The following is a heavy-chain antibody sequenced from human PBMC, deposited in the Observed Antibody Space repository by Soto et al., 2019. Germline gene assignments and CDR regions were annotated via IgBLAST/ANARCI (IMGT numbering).Heavy chain of an antibody. CDR3: AITGTFGGVIVSYYYYGMDV. D-gene: IGHD3-16*02. CDR2: ISAYNGNT. CDR1: GYTFTSYG. J-gene: IGHJ6*02. V-gene: IGHV1-18*01. Sequence: ASVKVSCKASGYTFTSYGISWVRQAPGQGLEWMGWISAYNGNTNYAQKLQGRVTMTTDTSTSTAYMELRSLRSDDTAVYYCAITGTFGGVIVSYYYYGMDVWGQGTTVTVSS.